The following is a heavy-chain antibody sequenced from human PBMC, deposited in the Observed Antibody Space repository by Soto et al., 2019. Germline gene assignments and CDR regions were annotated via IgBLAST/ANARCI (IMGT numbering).Heavy chain of an antibody. V-gene: IGHV3-23*01. Sequence: EVQLLESGGGLVQPGGSLTLSCTASGIIFSTFAMSWVRQAPGKGLEWVSSITYSGTTHYTDSVKGRFTISRDNSKNTLYLQMDSLRAEDTAVYYCAKLQHNSYYYVMDVWGQGTTVTVSS. CDR1: GIIFSTFA. CDR2: ITYSGTT. J-gene: IGHJ6*02. CDR3: AKLQHNSYYYVMDV.